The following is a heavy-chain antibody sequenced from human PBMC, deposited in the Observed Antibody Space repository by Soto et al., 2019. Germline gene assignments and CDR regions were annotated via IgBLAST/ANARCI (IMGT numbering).Heavy chain of an antibody. J-gene: IGHJ4*02. V-gene: IGHV4-31*03. CDR2: IYYSGST. Sequence: SETLSLTCTVSGGSISSGGYYWSWIRQHPGKGLEWIGYIYYSGSTYYNPSLKGRVTISVDTSKNQFSLKLSSVTAADTAVYYCARFMGIAAAGLDYWGQGTLVTVSS. CDR3: ARFMGIAAAGLDY. CDR1: GGSISSGGYY. D-gene: IGHD6-13*01.